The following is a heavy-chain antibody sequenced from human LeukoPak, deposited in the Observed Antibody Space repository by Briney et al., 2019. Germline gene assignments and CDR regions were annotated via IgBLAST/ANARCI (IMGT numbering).Heavy chain of an antibody. V-gene: IGHV4-38-2*02. J-gene: IGHJ4*02. CDR1: GYSITSGYY. CDR3: ARAGYCSGVSCYSAVPGKY. Sequence: ASETLSLTCTVSGYSITSGYYWAWIRQSPGKGLEWIGRIYHSGNAYYNPSLKSRVIILVDTSKNQFSQQLGSVTPTDTAVYYCARAGYCSGVSCYSAVPGKYWGQGALVTVSS. CDR2: IYHSGNA. D-gene: IGHD2-15*01.